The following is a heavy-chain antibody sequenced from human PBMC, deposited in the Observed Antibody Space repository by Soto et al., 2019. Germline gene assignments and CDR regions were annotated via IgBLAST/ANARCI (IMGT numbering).Heavy chain of an antibody. CDR2: IYHSGST. Sequence: QVQLQESGPGLVKPSGTLSLTCAVSGGPISSSNWWSWVRQPPGKGLEWIGEIYHSGSTNYNPSLKSRVTISVDKSKNQFSLKLSSVTAADTAVYYCARELIAAADKRYGRGRWFDPWGQGTLVTVSS. J-gene: IGHJ5*02. V-gene: IGHV4-4*02. CDR3: ARELIAAADKRYGRGRWFDP. CDR1: GGPISSSNW. D-gene: IGHD6-13*01.